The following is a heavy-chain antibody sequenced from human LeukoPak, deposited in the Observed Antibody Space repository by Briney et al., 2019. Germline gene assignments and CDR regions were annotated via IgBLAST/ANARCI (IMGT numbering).Heavy chain of an antibody. D-gene: IGHD3-9*01. J-gene: IGHJ4*02. CDR1: GFTFSSYG. Sequence: PGGSLRLSCAASGFTFSSYGMHWVRQAPGKGLDWVAFIHHDGSNKYYADSVRGRFTISRDNSKNTLYLQMNSLRAEDTAVYFCAKDRPMRIRSFDWLTSYFDYWGQGTLVTVSS. CDR3: AKDRPMRIRSFDWLTSYFDY. V-gene: IGHV3-30*02. CDR2: IHHDGSNK.